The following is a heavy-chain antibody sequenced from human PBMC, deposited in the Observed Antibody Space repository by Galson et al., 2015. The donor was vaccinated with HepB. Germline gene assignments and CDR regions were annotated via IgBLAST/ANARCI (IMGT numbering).Heavy chain of an antibody. Sequence: QSGAEVKEAGESLKISCKASGYNFPTYWIGWVRQMPGKGLEWMGIVYPEDSDTRYSPSFQGPVSISADKSFTTAYLRWNSLKASDTAIYYCARRGYSTPSGYYAVDAWGQGTTVIVSS. D-gene: IGHD2-2*01. CDR3: ARRGYSTPSGYYAVDA. V-gene: IGHV5-51*01. CDR2: VYPEDSDT. J-gene: IGHJ6*02. CDR1: GYNFPTYW.